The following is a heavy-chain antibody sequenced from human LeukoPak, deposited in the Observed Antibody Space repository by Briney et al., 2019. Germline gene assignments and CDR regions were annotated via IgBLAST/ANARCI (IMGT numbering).Heavy chain of an antibody. CDR1: GGSISSYY. CDR2: IYYSGST. CDR3: ASLDGYDHPFDY. D-gene: IGHD5-24*01. J-gene: IGHJ4*02. V-gene: IGHV4-59*01. Sequence: SETLSLTCTVSGGSISSYYWSWIRQPPGKGLEWIGYIYYSGSTNYNPSLKSRVTISVDTSKNQFSLKLSSVTAADTAVYYCASLDGYDHPFDYWGQGTLVTASS.